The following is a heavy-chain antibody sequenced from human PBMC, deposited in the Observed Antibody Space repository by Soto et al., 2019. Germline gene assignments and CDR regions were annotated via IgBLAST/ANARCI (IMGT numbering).Heavy chain of an antibody. Sequence: GGSLRLSCAASGFTFSSYAMSWVRQAPGKGLEWVSAISGSGGSTYYADSVKGRFTISRDNSKNTLYLQMNSLRAEDTAVYYCAKREPGIAVAGMGSFDYWGQGTLVTVSS. CDR1: GFTFSSYA. D-gene: IGHD6-19*01. V-gene: IGHV3-23*01. CDR3: AKREPGIAVAGMGSFDY. J-gene: IGHJ4*02. CDR2: ISGSGGST.